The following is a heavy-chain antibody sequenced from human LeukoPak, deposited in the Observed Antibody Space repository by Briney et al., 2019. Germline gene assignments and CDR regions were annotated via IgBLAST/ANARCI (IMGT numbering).Heavy chain of an antibody. V-gene: IGHV3-43*02. CDR3: ASQTKYYSGSAGSYGGAFDL. J-gene: IGHJ3*01. D-gene: IGHD3-10*01. CDR1: GLTFYDQA. CDR2: SGNDGST. Sequence: GGSLRLSCAASGLTFYDQAMHWVRQAPGTGLEWVSLSGNDGSTYYADSVRGRFTISRDISKNSLYPEMSSLRTEDTALYHCASQTKYYSGSAGSYGGAFDLWGQGTMVTVSS.